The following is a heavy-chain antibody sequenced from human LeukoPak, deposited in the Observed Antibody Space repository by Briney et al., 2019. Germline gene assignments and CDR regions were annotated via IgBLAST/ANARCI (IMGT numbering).Heavy chain of an antibody. CDR3: ARYSSSSFDP. D-gene: IGHD6-13*01. J-gene: IGHJ5*02. CDR2: IYYSGST. V-gene: IGHV4-39*07. Sequence: SETLSLTCTVSGDSTSSDRYYGGWVRQPPGKGLEWIGNIYYSGSTYYNPSLKSRVTMSVDTSKNQFSLKLSSVTAADTAVYYCARYSSSSFDPWGQGTLVTVSS. CDR1: GDSTSSDRYY.